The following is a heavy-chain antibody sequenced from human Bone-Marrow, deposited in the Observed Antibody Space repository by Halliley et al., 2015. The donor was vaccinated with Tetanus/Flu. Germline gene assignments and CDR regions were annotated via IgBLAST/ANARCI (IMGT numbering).Heavy chain of an antibody. Sequence: SLRLSCTASDFSLSSSAMSWVRQAPGEGLEWVASVTRHGTTYYGDSVKGRFTISRDTSRNAVSLQMDMLRAEDRAMYYCATDHRSSGWPTFEFWGLGTLVTVSS. V-gene: IGHV3-23*01. CDR1: DFSLSSSA. J-gene: IGHJ4*02. D-gene: IGHD6-19*01. CDR3: ATDHRSSGWPTFEF. CDR2: VTRHGTT.